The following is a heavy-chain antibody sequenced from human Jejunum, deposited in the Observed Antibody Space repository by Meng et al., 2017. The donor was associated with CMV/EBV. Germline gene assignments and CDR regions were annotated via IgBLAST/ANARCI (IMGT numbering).Heavy chain of an antibody. CDR2: ISNNGGDT. CDR3: AKGRNYNEY. Sequence: LRLSCAVSGITFDTYAMTWVRQAPGKGLEWVSVISNNGGDTYYADSVKGRFTISRDNSKNTLYLQMNSLRAEDTALYYCAKGRNYNEYWGQGTLVTVSS. D-gene: IGHD1-1*01. CDR1: GITFDTYA. V-gene: IGHV3-23*01. J-gene: IGHJ4*02.